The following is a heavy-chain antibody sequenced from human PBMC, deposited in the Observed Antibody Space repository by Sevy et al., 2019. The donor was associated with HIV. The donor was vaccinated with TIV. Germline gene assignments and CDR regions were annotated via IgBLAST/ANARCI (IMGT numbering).Heavy chain of an antibody. J-gene: IGHJ6*03. Sequence: SETLSFTCAVYGGSFSGYYWSWIRQPPGKGLEWIGEINHSGSTNYNPSLKSRVTISVDTSKNQFSLKLSSVTAADTAVYYCARGRYFDWYDPYYYIDVRGKGTTVTVSS. CDR2: INHSGST. D-gene: IGHD3-9*01. CDR1: GGSFSGYY. CDR3: ARGRYFDWYDPYYYIDV. V-gene: IGHV4-34*01.